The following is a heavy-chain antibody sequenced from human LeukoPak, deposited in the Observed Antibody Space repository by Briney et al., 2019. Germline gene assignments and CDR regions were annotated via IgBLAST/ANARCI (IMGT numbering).Heavy chain of an antibody. CDR1: GFTFSTYG. Sequence: GRSLRLSCAASGFTFSTYGMHWVRQAPGKGLEWVAVISYDGSNQYYADSVKGRFTISRDNSKNTLYLQMNSLRAEDTAVYYCAKDFWEMSTTDHWGQGTLVTVSS. V-gene: IGHV3-30*18. J-gene: IGHJ5*02. CDR3: AKDFWEMSTTDH. CDR2: ISYDGSNQ. D-gene: IGHD5-24*01.